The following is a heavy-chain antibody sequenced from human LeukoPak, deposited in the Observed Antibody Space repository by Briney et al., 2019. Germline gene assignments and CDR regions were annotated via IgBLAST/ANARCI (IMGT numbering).Heavy chain of an antibody. J-gene: IGHJ4*02. Sequence: APSGFTPSNAPTRSVPHAPPKGPQWGGRIKSKTDGGTTDYAAPAKGRFTSLRADSKNTPYLQMNSLTTENTAVYYCPPLLQRFGQHLGYWGQGTLVTVSS. V-gene: IGHV3-15*01. D-gene: IGHD3-10*01. CDR1: GFTPSNAP. CDR3: PPLLQRFGQHLGY. CDR2: IKSKTDGGTT.